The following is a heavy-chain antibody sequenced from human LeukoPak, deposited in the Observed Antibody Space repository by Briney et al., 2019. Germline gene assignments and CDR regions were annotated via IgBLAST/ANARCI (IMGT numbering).Heavy chain of an antibody. Sequence: GGSLRLSCAASGFTFSNYWMSWVRQAPGKGLEWVANMNQEGSEKEYVDSVKGRFTISRDNAKNSLYLQMDSLRAEDTAVYCCASLGRSSGRDYWGQGTLVTVSS. V-gene: IGHV3-7*01. CDR1: GFTFSNYW. CDR3: ASLGRSSGRDY. CDR2: MNQEGSEK. J-gene: IGHJ4*02. D-gene: IGHD6-6*01.